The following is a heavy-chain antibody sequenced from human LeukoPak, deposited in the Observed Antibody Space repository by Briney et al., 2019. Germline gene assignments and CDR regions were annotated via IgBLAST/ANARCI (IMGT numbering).Heavy chain of an antibody. D-gene: IGHD2-2*02. Sequence: GGSLRLSCAASAFTFSNYSMNWVRQTPGKGLEWVSSISSSSSYIFYADSVKGRFTISRDNAKNSLYLQMNSLRAEDTAVYYCARDKAPCTRTSCYTGQWFDPWGQGTLDTVST. J-gene: IGHJ5*02. CDR2: ISSSSSYI. CDR1: AFTFSNYS. V-gene: IGHV3-21*01. CDR3: ARDKAPCTRTSCYTGQWFDP.